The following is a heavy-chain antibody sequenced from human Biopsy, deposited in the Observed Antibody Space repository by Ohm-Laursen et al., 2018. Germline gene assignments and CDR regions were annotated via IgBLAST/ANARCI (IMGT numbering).Heavy chain of an antibody. Sequence: GTLSLTCTVSGGSVSDSFHFWSWIRQPPGKGLEWIGDVYYSGTTNYNPSLKSRLTISVDTSKNQFSLNLNSVTAADTVVYFCARDVKRYCSGTSCYSGYFGMDVWGQGTTVTVS. CDR2: VYYSGTT. D-gene: IGHD2-2*01. CDR1: GGSVSDSFHF. J-gene: IGHJ6*02. CDR3: ARDVKRYCSGTSCYSGYFGMDV. V-gene: IGHV4-61*01.